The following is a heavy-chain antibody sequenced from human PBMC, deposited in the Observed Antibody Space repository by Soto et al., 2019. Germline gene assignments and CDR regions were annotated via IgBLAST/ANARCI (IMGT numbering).Heavy chain of an antibody. CDR1: GGSISSYY. V-gene: IGHV4-59*08. CDR2: IYYSGST. Sequence: PSETLSLTCTVSGGSISSYYWSWIRQPPGKGLEWIGYIYYSGSTNYNPSLKSRVTISVDTSKNQFSLKLSSVTAADTAVYYCAGQLAAAPFDFWGQGSLVTGSS. D-gene: IGHD3-3*02. CDR3: AGQLAAAPFDF. J-gene: IGHJ4*02.